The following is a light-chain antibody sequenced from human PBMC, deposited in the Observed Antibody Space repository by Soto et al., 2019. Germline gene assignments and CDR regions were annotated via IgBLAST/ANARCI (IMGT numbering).Light chain of an antibody. Sequence: QSALTQPRSVSGSPGQSVTISCTGTSSDVGDYNYVSWYQQHPGKAPKLMIYNVSKRPSGVPDRYSGSKSGNTASLTISGLQAEDEADYYCCSSAGSVVFGGRTKLTVL. V-gene: IGLV2-11*01. CDR3: CSSAGSVV. J-gene: IGLJ2*01. CDR1: SSDVGDYNY. CDR2: NVS.